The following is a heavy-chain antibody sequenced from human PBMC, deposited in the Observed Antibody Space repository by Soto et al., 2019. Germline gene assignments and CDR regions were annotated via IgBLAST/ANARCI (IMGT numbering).Heavy chain of an antibody. CDR3: ARQSRVYSSSPRGYFQH. D-gene: IGHD6-13*01. V-gene: IGHV3-33*01. CDR1: GFTFSSYG. Sequence: QVQLVESGGGVVQPGRSLRLSCAASGFTFSSYGMHWVRQAPGKGLEWVAVIWYDGSNKYYADSVKGRFTISRDNSKNTLYLQMNSLRAEDTAVYYCARQSRVYSSSPRGYFQHWGQGTLVTVSS. CDR2: IWYDGSNK. J-gene: IGHJ1*01.